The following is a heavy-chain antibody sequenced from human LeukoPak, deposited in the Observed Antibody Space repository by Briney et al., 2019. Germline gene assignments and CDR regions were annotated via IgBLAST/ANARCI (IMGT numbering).Heavy chain of an antibody. CDR1: GFTFSSYG. Sequence: GGSLRLSCAASGFTFSSYGMHWVRQAPDKGLEWVAVISYDGSNKYYADSVKGRFTISRDNSKNTLYLQMNSLRAEDTAVYYATLDGSDYWGQGTLVTVSS. J-gene: IGHJ4*02. D-gene: IGHD1-26*01. V-gene: IGHV3-30*03. CDR2: ISYDGSNK. CDR3: TLDGSDY.